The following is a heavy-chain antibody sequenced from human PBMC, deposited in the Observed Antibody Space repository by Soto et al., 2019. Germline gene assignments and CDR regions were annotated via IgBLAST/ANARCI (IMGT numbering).Heavy chain of an antibody. CDR2: IYYSGST. D-gene: IGHD6-6*01. Sequence: SETLSLTCTVSGGSISSGGYYWSWIRQHPGKGLEWIGYIYYSGSTYYNPSLKSRVTISVDTSKNQFSLKLSSVTAADTAVYYCARAVRSARPHFDYWGQRTLVTVSS. V-gene: IGHV4-31*03. J-gene: IGHJ4*02. CDR3: ARAVRSARPHFDY. CDR1: GGSISSGGYY.